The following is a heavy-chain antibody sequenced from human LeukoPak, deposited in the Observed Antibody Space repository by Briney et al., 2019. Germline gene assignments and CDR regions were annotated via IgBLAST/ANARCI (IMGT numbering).Heavy chain of an antibody. V-gene: IGHV1-2*02. Sequence: ASVKVSCKASGYTFTDYYLHWVRQAPGQGLEWMGWINPHSGDTNYAQKFQGRVTITADKSTSTAYMELSSLRSEDTAVYYCASNLVGATLWGQGTLVTVSS. CDR1: GYTFTDYY. CDR3: ASNLVGATL. CDR2: INPHSGDT. D-gene: IGHD1-26*01. J-gene: IGHJ4*02.